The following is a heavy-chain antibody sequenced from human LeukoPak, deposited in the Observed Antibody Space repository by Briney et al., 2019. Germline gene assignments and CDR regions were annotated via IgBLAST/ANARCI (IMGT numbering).Heavy chain of an antibody. CDR1: GFTFSAYV. D-gene: IGHD6-19*01. Sequence: GGSLRLSCEASGFTFSAYVMTWVRQAPGKGLEWVSTITTRSGSTYYADSVKGRFTISRDNSKNTLYLQMNRLRAEDTAVYYCAKEVSWRVAGTMGLDYWGQGTLVTVSS. J-gene: IGHJ4*02. CDR3: AKEVSWRVAGTMGLDY. V-gene: IGHV3-23*01. CDR2: ITTRSGST.